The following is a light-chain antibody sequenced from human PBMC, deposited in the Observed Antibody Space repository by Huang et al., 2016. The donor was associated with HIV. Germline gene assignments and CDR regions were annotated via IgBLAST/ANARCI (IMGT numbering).Light chain of an antibody. CDR3: QQSYTSPIPS. CDR1: YHIRRF. Sequence: IQMAQSPSSLSAFVGDRVTISCRASYHIRRFLNWYQQKPGKAPKLLIYGASSLRGDVPSRFSGSGDGTEFTLTITNLQPEDFATYYCQQSYTSPIPSFGGGTRLEIK. J-gene: IGKJ4*02. CDR2: GAS. V-gene: IGKV1-39*01.